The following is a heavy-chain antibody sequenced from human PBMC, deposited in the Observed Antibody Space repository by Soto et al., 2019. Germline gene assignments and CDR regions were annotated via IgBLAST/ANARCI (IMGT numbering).Heavy chain of an antibody. CDR1: GGSFSGYY. CDR2: INHSGST. J-gene: IGHJ5*02. V-gene: IGHV4-34*01. Sequence: SETLSLTCAVYGGSFSGYYWSWIRQPPGKGLEWIGEINHSGSTNYNPSLKSRVTISVDTSKNQFSLKLRSVTAADTAVYYCARRRPLWHGGTRGDWFDPWGQGILVTVSS. D-gene: IGHD2-15*01. CDR3: ARRRPLWHGGTRGDWFDP.